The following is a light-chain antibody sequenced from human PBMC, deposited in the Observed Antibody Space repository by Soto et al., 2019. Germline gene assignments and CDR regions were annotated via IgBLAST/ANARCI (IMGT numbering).Light chain of an antibody. CDR3: QQYGYSPRT. Sequence: EIVLTQPPGTLSLSPGERATLSCRASQSIDNIYFAWYQQKAGQAPRLLIYGVSSRATGIPDRFSGSGSGTDFTLTISRLEPEDFAMYYCQQYGYSPRTFGQGTKVDIK. CDR1: QSIDNIY. J-gene: IGKJ1*01. CDR2: GVS. V-gene: IGKV3-20*01.